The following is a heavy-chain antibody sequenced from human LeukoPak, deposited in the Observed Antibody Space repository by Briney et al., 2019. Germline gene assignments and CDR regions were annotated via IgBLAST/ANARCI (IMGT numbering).Heavy chain of an antibody. CDR2: IYDSGST. Sequence: KASETLSLTCTVSGGSISTYYWTWIRQPPGKGLEWIGYIYDSGSTNYNPSLKSRVTISVDTSKNQFSLKLSSVTAADTAVYYCARVSIGYVDYWGQGTLVTVSS. CDR1: GGSISTYY. J-gene: IGHJ4*02. V-gene: IGHV4-59*01. CDR3: ARVSIGYVDY.